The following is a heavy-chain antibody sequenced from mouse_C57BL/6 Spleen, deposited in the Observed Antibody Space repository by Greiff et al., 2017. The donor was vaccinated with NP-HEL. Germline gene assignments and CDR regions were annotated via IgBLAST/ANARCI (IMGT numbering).Heavy chain of an antibody. CDR1: GYTFTDYY. Sequence: EVQLQQSGPELVKPGASVKISCKASGYTFTDYYMNWVKQSHGKSLEWIGDINPNNGGTSYNQKFKGKATLTVDKSSSTAYMELRSLTSEDSAVYYCAREWDMGNPWFAYWGQGTLVTVSA. J-gene: IGHJ3*01. D-gene: IGHD2-1*01. CDR3: AREWDMGNPWFAY. CDR2: INPNNGGT. V-gene: IGHV1-26*01.